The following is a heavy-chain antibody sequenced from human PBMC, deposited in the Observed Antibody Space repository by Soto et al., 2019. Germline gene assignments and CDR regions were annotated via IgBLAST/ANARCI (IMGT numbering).Heavy chain of an antibody. D-gene: IGHD2-21*02. CDR1: GYTFSSYG. V-gene: IGHV1-18*01. J-gene: IGHJ5*02. CDR3: GRDHRGGNSGGRFDP. CDR2: ISSYNGNT. Sequence: QVQLVQSGTEVKKPGASVKVSCKASGYTFSSYGITWVQQAPGQGLEWMGWISSYNGNTKYAQKFQGRVTMTTDTSTSTAYMELRSLRSDDTAVYYCGRDHRGGNSGGRFDPWGQGTLVTVSS.